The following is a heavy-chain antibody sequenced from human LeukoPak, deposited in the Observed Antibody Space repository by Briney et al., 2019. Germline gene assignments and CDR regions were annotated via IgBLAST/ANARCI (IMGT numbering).Heavy chain of an antibody. CDR1: GFTFSSYS. Sequence: GGSLRLSCAASGFTFSSYSMNWVRQAPGKGLEWVSSISSSSSYIYYADSVKGRFTISRDNAKNSLYLQMNSLGAEDTAVYYCARADYDSSGYIDYWGQGTLVTVSS. V-gene: IGHV3-21*01. CDR3: ARADYDSSGYIDY. J-gene: IGHJ4*02. CDR2: ISSSSSYI. D-gene: IGHD3-22*01.